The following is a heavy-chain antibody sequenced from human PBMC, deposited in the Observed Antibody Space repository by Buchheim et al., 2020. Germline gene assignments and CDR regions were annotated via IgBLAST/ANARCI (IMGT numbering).Heavy chain of an antibody. CDR3: ARDVGGPDY. Sequence: QVQLQESGPGLVKPSQTLSLTCTVSGASIRSSGSYWSWIRQLPGKGLEWIGYVYYSGSAYYNPSLKSRVTISVDTSTNQFSLILRSVTAADTAVYYCARDVGGPDYWGQGTL. V-gene: IGHV4-31*03. CDR1: GASIRSSGSY. J-gene: IGHJ4*02. CDR2: VYYSGSA. D-gene: IGHD2-15*01.